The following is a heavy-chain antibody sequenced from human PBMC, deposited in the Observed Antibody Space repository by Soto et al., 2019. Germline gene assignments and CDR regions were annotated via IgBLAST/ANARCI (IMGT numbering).Heavy chain of an antibody. CDR3: ARERPDGARLDP. V-gene: IGHV4-34*09. Sequence: SETLSLTCAVYGGSFSGYYWSWIRQPPGKGLEWIGYIYHSGSTYYNPSLKSRVTISVDTSKNQFSLKLSSVTAADTAVYYCARERPDGARLDPWGQGTLVTVS. D-gene: IGHD6-6*01. CDR2: IYHSGST. CDR1: GGSFSGYY. J-gene: IGHJ5*02.